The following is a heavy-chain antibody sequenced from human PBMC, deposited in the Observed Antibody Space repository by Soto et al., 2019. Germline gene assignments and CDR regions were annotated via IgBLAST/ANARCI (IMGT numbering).Heavy chain of an antibody. CDR3: AKDRGRSWYYYYYGMDV. J-gene: IGHJ6*02. CDR2: ISYDGSNK. Sequence: QPGGSLRLSCAASGFAFSSYGMHWVRQAPGKGLEWVAVISYDGSNKYYADSVKGRFTISRDNSKNTLYLQMNSLRAEDTAVYYCAKDRGRSWYYYYYGMDVWGQGTTVTVSS. CDR1: GFAFSSYG. D-gene: IGHD6-13*01. V-gene: IGHV3-30*18.